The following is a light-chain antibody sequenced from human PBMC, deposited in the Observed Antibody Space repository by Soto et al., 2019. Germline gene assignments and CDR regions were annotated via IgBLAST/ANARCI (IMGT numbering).Light chain of an antibody. CDR1: QSVLNSSKNRNH. V-gene: IGKV4-1*01. Sequence: DIVMTQSLDSLAVSLGERATINCKSSQSVLNSSKNRNHLAWYQQKPGQSPKLSIHWAAIRESGVPDRFSASGSGTDFTLTIKNLQAEDVAVYYCQQYYSIPPTFGQGTRLEIK. CDR2: WAA. CDR3: QQYYSIPPT. J-gene: IGKJ5*01.